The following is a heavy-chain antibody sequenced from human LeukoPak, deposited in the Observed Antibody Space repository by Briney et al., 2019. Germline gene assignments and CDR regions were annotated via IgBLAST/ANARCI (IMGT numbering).Heavy chain of an antibody. Sequence: SETLSLTCTVSGGSISGSSYYWGWIRQPPGKGLEWIGSIYYSGSTYYHPSLKSRVTISVDTSKNQFSLKLSSVTAADTAVYYCARDKSSGVWFGELLPDYWGQGTLVTVSS. CDR1: GGSISGSSYY. CDR2: IYYSGST. D-gene: IGHD3-10*01. J-gene: IGHJ4*02. V-gene: IGHV4-39*07. CDR3: ARDKSSGVWFGELLPDY.